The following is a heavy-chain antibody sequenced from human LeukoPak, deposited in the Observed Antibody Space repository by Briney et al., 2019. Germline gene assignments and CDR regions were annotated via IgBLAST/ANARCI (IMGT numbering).Heavy chain of an antibody. CDR3: ARDVYYYDSSGYHLFDY. D-gene: IGHD3-22*01. CDR1: GYSISSGYY. CDR2: IHTSGST. V-gene: IGHV4-4*07. Sequence: SETLSLTCTVSGYSISSGYYWSWIRQPAGKGLEWIGRIHTSGSTNYNPSLKSRVTMSVDTAKNQFSLKLNSVTAADTAVYYCARDVYYYDSSGYHLFDYWGQGTLVTVSS. J-gene: IGHJ4*02.